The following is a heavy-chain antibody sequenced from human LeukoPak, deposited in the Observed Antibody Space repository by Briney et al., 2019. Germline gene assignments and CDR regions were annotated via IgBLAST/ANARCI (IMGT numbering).Heavy chain of an antibody. J-gene: IGHJ6*03. CDR1: GGSISSYY. V-gene: IGHV4-4*07. Sequence: PSETLSLTCTVSGGSISSYYWSWIWQPAGKGLEWIGRIYASGTTNYNPSLKSRVTISEDKSKNQFSLKLTSVTAADTAVYYCARDSPYYYYYYMDVWGKGTTVTVSS. CDR3: ARDSPYYYYYYMDV. CDR2: IYASGTT.